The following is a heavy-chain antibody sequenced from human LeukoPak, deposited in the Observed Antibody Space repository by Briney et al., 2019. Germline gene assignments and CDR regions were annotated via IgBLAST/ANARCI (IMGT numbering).Heavy chain of an antibody. V-gene: IGHV3-30-3*01. J-gene: IGHJ4*02. CDR3: ARDQYHSGSGTYSSSDY. Sequence: PGRSLRLSCAASGFPFSNYAMHWVRQAPGKGLEWVAVILHDGFNKYYTDSVKGRFTISRDNFEDTLYLQMNGLRAEDTAIYYCARDQYHSGSGTYSSSDYWGQGTLVTVSS. CDR1: GFPFSNYA. D-gene: IGHD3-10*01. CDR2: ILHDGFNK.